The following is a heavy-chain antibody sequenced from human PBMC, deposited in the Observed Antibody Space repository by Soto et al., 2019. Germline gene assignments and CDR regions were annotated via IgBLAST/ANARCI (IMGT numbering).Heavy chain of an antibody. CDR1: GFTFSSYG. Sequence: GGSQRLSCTASGFTFSSYGMNWVRQAPGKGLEWISHISSDGSRVYYADSVKGRFTISRDNAKNSLYLQINSLRVEDTAVYYYARDSYTNTWSEGYWGQGTLVTVSS. J-gene: IGHJ4*02. CDR3: ARDSYTNTWSEGY. D-gene: IGHD3-16*01. V-gene: IGHV3-48*01. CDR2: ISSDGSRV.